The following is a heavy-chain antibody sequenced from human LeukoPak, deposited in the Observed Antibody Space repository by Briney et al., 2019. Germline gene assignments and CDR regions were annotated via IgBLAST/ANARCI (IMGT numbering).Heavy chain of an antibody. CDR3: VRVHGGGY. D-gene: IGHD3-16*01. J-gene: IGHJ4*02. V-gene: IGHV3-53*01. CDR1: GFTVSDNN. Sequence: GGSLRLSCAASGFTVSDNNMIWVRQAPGKGLEWVSTLHRDGSVRYADSVNGRFTISRDDSKNTLSLQMSSLRDEDTAVYYCVRVHGGGYWGQGTLVTISS. CDR2: LHRDGSV.